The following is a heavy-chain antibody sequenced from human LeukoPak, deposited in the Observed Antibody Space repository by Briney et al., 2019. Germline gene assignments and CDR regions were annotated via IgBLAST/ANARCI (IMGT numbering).Heavy chain of an antibody. J-gene: IGHJ3*02. CDR3: ARRYSGYGNAFDI. CDR2: IYSSGST. CDR1: GGSISSYY. D-gene: IGHD5-12*01. V-gene: IGHV4-59*08. Sequence: SETLSLTCTVSGGSISSYYWSWIRQPPGKGLEWIGYIYSSGSTNYSPSLKSRVTISVDTSKNQFSLKLYSVTAADTAVYYCARRYSGYGNAFDIWGQGTMVTASS.